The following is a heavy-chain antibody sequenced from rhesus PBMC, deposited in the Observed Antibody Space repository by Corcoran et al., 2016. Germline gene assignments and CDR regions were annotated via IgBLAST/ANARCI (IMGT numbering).Heavy chain of an antibody. D-gene: IGHD4-23*01. CDR1: GGSISSSS. V-gene: IGHV4-169*02. CDR2: IYGSGSRT. CDR3: ASGKYSNGLDS. Sequence: QLQLQESGPGLVTPSETLSVTCAVSGGSISSSSWSWIRQAPGKGLEWIGYIYGSGSRTNYNPSLKSRVTLSVDTSKTQLCLKLSSVTTADTGVYYCASGKYSNGLDSWGQGVVVTVSS. J-gene: IGHJ6*01.